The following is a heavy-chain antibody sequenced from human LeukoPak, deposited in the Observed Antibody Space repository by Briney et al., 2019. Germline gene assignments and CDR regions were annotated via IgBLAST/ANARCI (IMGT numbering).Heavy chain of an antibody. CDR1: GFTFSSYW. Sequence: GGSLRLSCAASGFTFSSYWKSWVRQAPGKGLEWLANIKQDGSEQYSVDSVKGRFTISRDNAKNSLYLQMNSLRAEDTAVYYCARDSTMVRAGYYYYYMDVWGKGTTVTISS. CDR2: IKQDGSEQ. J-gene: IGHJ6*03. CDR3: ARDSTMVRAGYYYYYMDV. V-gene: IGHV3-7*01. D-gene: IGHD3-10*01.